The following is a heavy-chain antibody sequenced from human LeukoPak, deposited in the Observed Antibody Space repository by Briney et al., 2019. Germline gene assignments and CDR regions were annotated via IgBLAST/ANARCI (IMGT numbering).Heavy chain of an antibody. CDR1: GGSFSGYY. V-gene: IGHV4-34*01. CDR2: INHSGST. J-gene: IGHJ5*02. Sequence: SETLSLTCAVYGGSFSGYYWSWIRQPPGKGQEWIGEINHSGSTNYNPSHKSGVTITVDTTKNQFSLKLSSVTAADTAVYYCARAPKGGIYDGSGSYYDPPYFDPWGQGTLVTVSS. CDR3: ARAPKGGIYDGSGSYYDPPYFDP. D-gene: IGHD3-10*01.